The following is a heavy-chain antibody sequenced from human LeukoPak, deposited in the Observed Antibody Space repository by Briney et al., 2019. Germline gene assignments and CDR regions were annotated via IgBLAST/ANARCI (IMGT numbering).Heavy chain of an antibody. J-gene: IGHJ4*02. V-gene: IGHV3-30*18. CDR2: ISYDGSNK. D-gene: IGHD3-9*01. Sequence: PGGSLRLSCAASGFTFSSYGMHWGRQAPGKGLEWVAVISYDGSNKYYADSVKGRFTISRDNSKNTLYLQMNSLRAEDTAVYYCAKDVNFDWLLPDYWGQGTLVTVSS. CDR1: GFTFSSYG. CDR3: AKDVNFDWLLPDY.